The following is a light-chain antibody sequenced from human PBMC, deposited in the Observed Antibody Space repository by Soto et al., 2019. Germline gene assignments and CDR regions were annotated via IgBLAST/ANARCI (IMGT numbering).Light chain of an antibody. CDR2: GNR. CDR1: SSNIGAGYD. V-gene: IGLV1-40*01. Sequence: QSVLTQPPSVSGAPGQRVTISCTGNSSNIGAGYDVHWYQQLPGTPPKVVIYGNRNRPSGVPERVSGSKSGTSASLAITGLQAEDEAESCCQAYGYSLTASVFGGRTQLAVL. CDR3: QAYGYSLTASV. J-gene: IGLJ7*01.